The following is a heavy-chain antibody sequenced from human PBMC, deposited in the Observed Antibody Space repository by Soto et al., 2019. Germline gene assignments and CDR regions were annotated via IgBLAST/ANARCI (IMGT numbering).Heavy chain of an antibody. CDR3: AKHHPTGTELAH. D-gene: IGHD1-1*01. V-gene: IGHV5-10-1*01. Sequence: GESLKISCKGSGYTFTTYWISWVRQMPGKGLEWMGRIDPSDSYTNYSPSFQGHVTISADKSISTAYLQWSSLKASDTAMYYCAKHHPTGTELAHWGQGTIVTV. CDR1: GYTFTTYW. CDR2: IDPSDSYT. J-gene: IGHJ4*02.